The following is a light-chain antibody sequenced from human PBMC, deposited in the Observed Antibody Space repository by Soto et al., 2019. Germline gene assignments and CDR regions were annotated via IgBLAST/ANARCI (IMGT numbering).Light chain of an antibody. Sequence: QAVVTQPPSVSGAPGQRVTISCTGSTSNIGAGYGVHWYQHLPGTAPKLLMYGNSIRPSGVPDRFSGSKSGTSASLAITGLQAEDEADYYCQSYDSSLTCVVFGGGTQLTVL. CDR1: TSNIGAGYG. J-gene: IGLJ2*01. CDR3: QSYDSSLTCVV. CDR2: GNS. V-gene: IGLV1-40*01.